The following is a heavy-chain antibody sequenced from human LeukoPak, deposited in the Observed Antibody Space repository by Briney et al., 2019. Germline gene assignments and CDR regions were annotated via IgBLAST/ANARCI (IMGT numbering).Heavy chain of an antibody. D-gene: IGHD2-8*02. CDR1: GGSISSSRYS. CDR3: ARHDIVLVTIHY. J-gene: IGHJ4*02. Sequence: SETLSLTCTVSGGSISSSRYSWGWIRQPPGKDLEWIGSIYYTGSTYYTPSLKSRVTISVDTSKNQFSLKLSSVTAADTAVYYCARHDIVLVTIHYWGQGTLVTVSS. CDR2: IYYTGST. V-gene: IGHV4-39*01.